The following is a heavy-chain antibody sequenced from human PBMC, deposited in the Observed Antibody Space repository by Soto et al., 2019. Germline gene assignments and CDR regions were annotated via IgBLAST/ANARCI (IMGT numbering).Heavy chain of an antibody. J-gene: IGHJ5*02. CDR1: GYTFGDIY. CDR2: INPNSGGA. D-gene: IGHD3-3*01. CDR3: ATSMYDAFWSGVA. V-gene: IGHV1-2*02. Sequence: ASVKVSCKASGYTFGDIYIHWVRQAPGQGLEWMGWINPNSGGASYAQKFLGRVTMTRDTSISPAYMELSRLKAEHTAVYFCATSMYDAFWSGVAWGQADLVTVSS.